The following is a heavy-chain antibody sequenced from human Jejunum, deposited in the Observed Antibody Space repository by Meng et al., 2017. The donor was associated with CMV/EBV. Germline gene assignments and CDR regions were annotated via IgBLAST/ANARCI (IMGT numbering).Heavy chain of an antibody. J-gene: IGHJ3*02. CDR2: ISYDGRNK. CDR1: FSGYS. CDR3: ARGRRGNYYDRISDSFDI. Sequence: FSGYSIHWVRQAPGKGLEWVTLISYDGRNKYFADSVKGRLTISRDNFQNTVFLQMDTLRPEDTAVYYCARGRRGNYYDRISDSFDIWGQGTVVTVSS. V-gene: IGHV3-30*04. D-gene: IGHD3-22*01.